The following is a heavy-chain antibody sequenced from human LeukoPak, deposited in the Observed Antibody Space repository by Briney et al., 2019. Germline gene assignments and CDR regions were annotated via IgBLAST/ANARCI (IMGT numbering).Heavy chain of an antibody. CDR3: ARGSSSFVY. CDR2: IYHSGST. D-gene: IGHD6-13*01. CDR1: GYSISSGYY. J-gene: IGHJ4*02. V-gene: IGHV4-38-2*01. Sequence: PSETLSLTCAVSGYSISSGYYWGWIRQPPGKGLEWIGSIYHSGSTYYNPSLKSRVTISVDTSKNQFSLKLSSVTAADTAVYYCARGSSSFVYWGQGTLVTVSS.